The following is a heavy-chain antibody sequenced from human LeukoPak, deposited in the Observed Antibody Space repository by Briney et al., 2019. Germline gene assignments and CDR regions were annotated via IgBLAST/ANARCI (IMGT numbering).Heavy chain of an antibody. D-gene: IGHD3-10*01. CDR1: GGSFSGYY. V-gene: IGHV4-34*01. Sequence: SETLSLTCAAYGGSFSGYYWSWIRQPPGKGLEWIGEINHSGSTNYNPSLKSRVTISVDTSKNQFSLKLSSVTAADTAVYYCARGRLYYYGSGNRSGGYWFDPWGQGTLVTVSS. CDR2: INHSGST. J-gene: IGHJ5*02. CDR3: ARGRLYYYGSGNRSGGYWFDP.